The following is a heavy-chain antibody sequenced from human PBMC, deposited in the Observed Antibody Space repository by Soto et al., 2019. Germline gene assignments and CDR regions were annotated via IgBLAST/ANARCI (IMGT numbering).Heavy chain of an antibody. CDR3: ARESPNCSGGSCYLEGSDY. D-gene: IGHD2-15*01. J-gene: IGHJ4*02. V-gene: IGHV3-33*01. CDR1: GFTFSSYG. CDR2: IWYDGSNK. Sequence: QVQLVESGGGVVQPGRSLRLSCAASGFTFSSYGMHWVRQAPGKGLEWVAVIWYDGSNKYYADSVKGRFTISRDNSKNTLYLQINSLRAEDTAVYYCARESPNCSGGSCYLEGSDYWGQGTLVTVSS.